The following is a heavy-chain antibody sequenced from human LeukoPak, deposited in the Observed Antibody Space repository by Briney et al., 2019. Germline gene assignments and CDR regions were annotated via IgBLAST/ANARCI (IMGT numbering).Heavy chain of an antibody. Sequence: GGSLRLSCAASGFTFSSYSMNWVRQAPGKGLEWVSSISSSSSYIYYADSVKGRFTISRDNAKNSLYLQMNSLRAEDTAVYYCAAGDDDCISTSCYLVNWGQGTLVTVSS. D-gene: IGHD2-2*01. CDR2: ISSSSSYI. J-gene: IGHJ4*02. CDR1: GFTFSSYS. V-gene: IGHV3-21*01. CDR3: AAGDDDCISTSCYLVN.